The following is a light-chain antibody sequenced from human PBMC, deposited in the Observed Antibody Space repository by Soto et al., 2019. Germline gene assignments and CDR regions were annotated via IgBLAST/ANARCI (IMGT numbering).Light chain of an antibody. V-gene: IGKV1-5*01. CDR3: QQYNSYPWT. J-gene: IGKJ1*01. CDR1: QSISTW. Sequence: DIQMTQSPSTLPAAVGDRVTMTCRANQSISTWLAWYQQKPGKVPKLLIYAASTLQSGVPSRFSGSGSGTDFTLTISSLQPDDFATYYCQQYNSYPWTFGQGTKVDIK. CDR2: AAS.